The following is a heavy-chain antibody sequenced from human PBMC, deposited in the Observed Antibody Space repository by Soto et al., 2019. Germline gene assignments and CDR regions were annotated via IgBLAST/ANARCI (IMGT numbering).Heavy chain of an antibody. J-gene: IGHJ4*02. CDR3: AKGPCSGGSCYSRGFDY. CDR2: ISGSGGST. Sequence: EVQLLQSGGGLVQPGGSLRLFCAASGFTFSSYAMSWVRQAPGKGLEWVSGISGSGGSTYYADSVKGRFTISRDNSKNTLYLQMNSLRAEDTAVYYCAKGPCSGGSCYSRGFDYWGQGTLVTVSS. V-gene: IGHV3-23*01. D-gene: IGHD2-15*01. CDR1: GFTFSSYA.